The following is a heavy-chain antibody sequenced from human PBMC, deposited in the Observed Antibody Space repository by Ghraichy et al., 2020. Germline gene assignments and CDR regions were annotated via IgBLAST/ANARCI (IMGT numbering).Heavy chain of an antibody. V-gene: IGHV3-15*01. Sequence: GGSLRLSCAASGFTFTNAWMSWVRQAPGRGLEWVGRIKNKADGATTDYAAPVKGRFTISRADSKNTLLLQMNGLKTGGTDGYYCSAGGGGYFVRFDYWGQGTLVTVSS. CDR3: SAGGGGYFVRFDY. CDR1: GFTFTNAW. J-gene: IGHJ4*02. D-gene: IGHD3-10*02. CDR2: IKNKADGATT.